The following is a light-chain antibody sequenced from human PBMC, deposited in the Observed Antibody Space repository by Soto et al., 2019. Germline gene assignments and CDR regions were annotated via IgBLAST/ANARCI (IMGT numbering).Light chain of an antibody. CDR2: KAS. J-gene: IGKJ1*01. V-gene: IGKV1-5*03. Sequence: DIQMTQSPSTLSASVGDRVTITCRASQSISIWLAWYQQKPGKAPKLLIYKASSLESGVPSRFSGSGSGTEFTLNISSLQPDDFETYYCQQYNSYSVTFGQGTKVDIK. CDR1: QSISIW. CDR3: QQYNSYSVT.